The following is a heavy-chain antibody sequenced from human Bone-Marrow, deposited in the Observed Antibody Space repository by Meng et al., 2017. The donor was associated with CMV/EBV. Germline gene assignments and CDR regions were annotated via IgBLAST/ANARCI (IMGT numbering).Heavy chain of an antibody. CDR1: GYSISSGYY. CDR3: GCCSSTSLSRGGDYFDY. D-gene: IGHD2-2*01. J-gene: IGHJ4*02. V-gene: IGHV4-38-2*02. Sequence: SETLSLTCTVSGYSISSGYYWGWIRQPPGKGLEWIGSIYHSGSTYYNPSLKSRVTISVDTSKNQFSLKLSSVTAADTAVYYCGCCSSTSLSRGGDYFDYWGQGTLVTISS. CDR2: IYHSGST.